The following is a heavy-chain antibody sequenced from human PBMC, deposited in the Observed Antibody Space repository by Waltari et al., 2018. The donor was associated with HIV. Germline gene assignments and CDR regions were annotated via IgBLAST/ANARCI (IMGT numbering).Heavy chain of an antibody. CDR3: TRAVFWSGFFTDYFFDY. D-gene: IGHD3-3*01. V-gene: IGHV3-74*01. Sequence: EVQLVESGGGLVQPGGSLRLSCAASRFNFSSYWMHWVRQVPGKGLVWVSRVNGDAGSTDYADSVRGRFTISRDNAKNTLYLQMNSLRAEDTAVYYCTRAVFWSGFFTDYFFDYWGQGTPVTVSS. CDR2: VNGDAGST. J-gene: IGHJ4*02. CDR1: RFNFSSYW.